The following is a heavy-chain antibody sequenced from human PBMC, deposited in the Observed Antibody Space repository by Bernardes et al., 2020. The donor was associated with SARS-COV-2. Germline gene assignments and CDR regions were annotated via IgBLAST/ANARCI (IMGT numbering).Heavy chain of an antibody. J-gene: IGHJ5*02. CDR1: GGSMSPYY. D-gene: IGHD3-10*01. V-gene: IGHV4-59*08. CDR3: ARRRVSERPVSEGNWLDP. Sequence: SETLSLTCTVSGGSMSPYYWNWVRQLPGKRLEWNAYVHYTGHTYYNPSLTSRATISIDTSKNQFSLKLTSVTAADTAVYYCARRRVSERPVSEGNWLDPWGQGTLVTVSS. CDR2: VHYTGHT.